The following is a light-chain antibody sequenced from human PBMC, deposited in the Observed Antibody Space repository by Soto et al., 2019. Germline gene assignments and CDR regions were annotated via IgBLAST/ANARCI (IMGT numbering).Light chain of an antibody. CDR2: VVR. J-gene: IGLJ3*02. V-gene: IGLV2-14*03. Sequence: QSALTQPASVSGSPGQSITIPCTGTTYDVGGNDYVSWYQQHPAKAPKLIIYVVRKRPSGVSNRFSGSKSGNKASLTISGLQADDEADYYCSSYADSDTLMFGGGTQLTVL. CDR3: SSYADSDTLM. CDR1: TYDVGGNDY.